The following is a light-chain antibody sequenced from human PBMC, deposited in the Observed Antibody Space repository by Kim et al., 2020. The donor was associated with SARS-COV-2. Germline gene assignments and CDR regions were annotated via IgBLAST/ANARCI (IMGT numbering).Light chain of an antibody. CDR2: DAS. J-gene: IGKJ1*01. CDR3: QQ. V-gene: IGKV1-33*01. CDR1: QDISNY. Sequence: DIQMTQSPSSLSASVGDRVTITCQASQDISNYLNWYQQKPGKAPKLLIYDASNLETGVPSRFSGSGSGTDFTFTISSLQPEDIATYYCQQFGQGTKVDIK.